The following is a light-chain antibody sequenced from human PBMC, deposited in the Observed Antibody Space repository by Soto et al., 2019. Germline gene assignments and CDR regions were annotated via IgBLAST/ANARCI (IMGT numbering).Light chain of an antibody. CDR2: DVS. V-gene: IGLV2-14*01. CDR1: SSDVGGYSY. Sequence: QSVLTQPASVSGSPGQSIAISCTGTSSDVGGYSYVSWYQQQPGKAPKLVIPDVSNRPSGVSDRFSGSKSGNTASLTISGLQTEYEADYYCASYKTSSTYVFGTGTKVTVL. J-gene: IGLJ1*01. CDR3: ASYKTSSTYV.